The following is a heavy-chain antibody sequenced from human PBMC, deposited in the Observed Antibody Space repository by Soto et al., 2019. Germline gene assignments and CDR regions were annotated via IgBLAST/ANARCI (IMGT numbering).Heavy chain of an antibody. CDR2: ISYDGSNK. Sequence: QVQLVESGGGVVQPGRSLRLSCAASGFTFRSYGMHWVRQAPGKGLDWVAVISYDGSNKYYGDSVRGRFTISRDNFKNTLYLQMNSPGTEDTAVYYSAKVHGTSSFHYYGMDVWGQGTTVTVSS. J-gene: IGHJ6*02. D-gene: IGHD6-6*01. CDR1: GFTFRSYG. CDR3: AKVHGTSSFHYYGMDV. V-gene: IGHV3-30*18.